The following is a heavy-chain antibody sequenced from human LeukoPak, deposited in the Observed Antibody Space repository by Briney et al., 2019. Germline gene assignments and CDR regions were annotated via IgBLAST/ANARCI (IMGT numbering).Heavy chain of an antibody. Sequence: SETLSLTCTVSGGSISSYYWSWIRQPAGRGLEWIGRIYTSGSTNYNPSLKSRVTMSVDTSKNQFSLKLSSVTAADTAVYYCARDPGYSSSWLQRNYGMDVWGQGTTVTVSS. CDR1: GGSISSYY. CDR2: IYTSGST. V-gene: IGHV4-4*07. CDR3: ARDPGYSSSWLQRNYGMDV. J-gene: IGHJ6*02. D-gene: IGHD6-13*01.